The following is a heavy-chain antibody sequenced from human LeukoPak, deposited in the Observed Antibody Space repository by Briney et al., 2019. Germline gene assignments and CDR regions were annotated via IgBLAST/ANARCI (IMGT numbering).Heavy chain of an antibody. CDR1: GFTFSNYY. CDR2: IKDDGGRT. J-gene: IGHJ4*02. D-gene: IGHD1-14*01. Sequence: GGSLRLSCEASGFTFSNYYMSWVRQAPGKGLEWVATIKDDGGRTSYVDFVKGRFTISRDNAKTSLYLQMSSLRVDDTAVYFCARHNEGSSTTFDHWGQGALVPVSS. V-gene: IGHV3-7*04. CDR3: ARHNEGSSTTFDH.